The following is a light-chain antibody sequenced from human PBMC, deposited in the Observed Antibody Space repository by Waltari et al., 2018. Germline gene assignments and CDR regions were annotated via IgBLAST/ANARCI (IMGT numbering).Light chain of an antibody. CDR3: ASYVSSSTLEL. CDR1: SSDVGAYNY. Sequence: QSALTQPASVSGSPGQSITISCTGSSSDVGAYNYVSWYQQHPGKAPRLIIFDVSNRPSAVSNRFSGSKSGNTASLTISGLQAEDEADYYCASYVSSSTLELFGGGTSLTVL. V-gene: IGLV2-14*03. J-gene: IGLJ3*02. CDR2: DVS.